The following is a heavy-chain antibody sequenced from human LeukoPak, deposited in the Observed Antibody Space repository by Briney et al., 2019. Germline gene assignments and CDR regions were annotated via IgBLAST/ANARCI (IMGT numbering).Heavy chain of an antibody. CDR1: GFTFSTYW. CDR2: IKEDGSEK. CDR3: ARDRGNTIFGVAVY. D-gene: IGHD3-3*01. Sequence: PGGSLRLSCAAFGFTFSTYWMSWVRQAPGKGLEWVANIKEDGSEKYYVDSVKGRFIISRDNAKKSLYLQMNSLRAEDTAVYYCARDRGNTIFGVAVYWGQGILVTVSS. V-gene: IGHV3-7*01. J-gene: IGHJ4*02.